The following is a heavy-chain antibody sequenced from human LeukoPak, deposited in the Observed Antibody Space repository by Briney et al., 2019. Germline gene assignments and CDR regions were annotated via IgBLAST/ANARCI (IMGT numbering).Heavy chain of an antibody. Sequence: PSETLSLTCTVSGGSISSYYWSWIRQPPGKGLKWIGYIYYSGSTNYNPSLKSRVTISVDTSKNQFSLKLSSVTAADTAVYHCARGLGRYYYYGMDVWGQGTTVTVSS. CDR1: GGSISSYY. CDR2: IYYSGST. D-gene: IGHD5-12*01. V-gene: IGHV4-59*01. J-gene: IGHJ6*02. CDR3: ARGLGRYYYYGMDV.